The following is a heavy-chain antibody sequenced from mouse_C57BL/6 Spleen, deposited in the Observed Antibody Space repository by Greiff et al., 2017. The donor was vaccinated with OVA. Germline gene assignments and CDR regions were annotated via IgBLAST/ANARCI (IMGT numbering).Heavy chain of an antibody. D-gene: IGHD1-1*01. J-gene: IGHJ1*03. V-gene: IGHV1-54*01. CDR2: INPGSGGT. CDR1: GYAFTNYL. Sequence: VQLQQSGAELVRPGTSVKVSCKASGYAFTNYLIEWVKQRPGQGLEGIGVINPGSGGTNYNEKVKGKATLTADKSSSTAYMQLSSLTSEDAAVYFCARGRDYGSSWYFDVWGTGTTVTVSS. CDR3: ARGRDYGSSWYFDV.